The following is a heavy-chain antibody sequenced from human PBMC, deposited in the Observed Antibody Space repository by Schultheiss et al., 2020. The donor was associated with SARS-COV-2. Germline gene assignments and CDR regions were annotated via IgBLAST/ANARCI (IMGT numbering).Heavy chain of an antibody. V-gene: IGHV4-31*01. J-gene: IGHJ2*01. D-gene: IGHD3-22*01. Sequence: SETLSLTCTVSGGSISSGGYYWSWIRQHPGKGLEWIGYIYYSGSTYYNPSLKSLVTISVDTSKNQFSLKLSSVTAADTAVYYCARVYAERDYYDSSGYPIDYWYFDLWGRGTLVTVSS. CDR3: ARVYAERDYYDSSGYPIDYWYFDL. CDR1: GGSISSGGYY. CDR2: IYYSGST.